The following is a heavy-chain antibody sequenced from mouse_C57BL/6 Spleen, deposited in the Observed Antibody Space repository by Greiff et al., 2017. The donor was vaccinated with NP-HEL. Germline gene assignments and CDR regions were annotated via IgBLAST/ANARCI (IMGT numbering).Heavy chain of an antibody. CDR2: INPSNGGT. J-gene: IGHJ1*03. D-gene: IGHD1-1*02. V-gene: IGHV1-18*01. CDR3: ARGANYAPYFDV. Sequence: EVKLQESGPELVKPGASVKIPCKASGYTFTDYNMDWVKQSHGKSLEWIGDINPSNGGTIYNQKFKGKATLTVDKSSSTAYMELRSLTSEDTAVYYCARGANYAPYFDVWGTGTTVTVS. CDR1: GYTFTDYN.